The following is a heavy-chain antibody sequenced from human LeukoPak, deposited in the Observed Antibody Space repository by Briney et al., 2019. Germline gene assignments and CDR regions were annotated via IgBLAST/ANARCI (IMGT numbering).Heavy chain of an antibody. V-gene: IGHV3-43*02. CDR2: ISGDGGST. Sequence: PGGSLRLSCAASGFTFADYAMHWVRQAPGKGLEWVSLISGDGGSTYYADSVKGRFTISRDNSKNSLYLQINSLRTEDTALYYCAITVTPSGYFDYWGQGTLVTVSS. J-gene: IGHJ4*02. CDR1: GFTFADYA. D-gene: IGHD4-17*01. CDR3: AITVTPSGYFDY.